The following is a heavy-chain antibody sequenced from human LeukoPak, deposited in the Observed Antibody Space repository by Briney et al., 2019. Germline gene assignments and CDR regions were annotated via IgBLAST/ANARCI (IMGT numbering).Heavy chain of an antibody. CDR2: IYTSGST. V-gene: IGHV4-61*02. CDR3: ARRMATIRGIGDAFDI. CDR1: GGSISSGSYY. Sequence: PSQTLSLTCTVSGGSISSGSYYWSWIRQPAGKGLEWIGRIYTSGSTNYNPSLKSRVTISVDTSKNQFSLKLSSVTAADTAVYYCARRMATIRGIGDAFDIWGQGTMVTVSS. D-gene: IGHD5-24*01. J-gene: IGHJ3*02.